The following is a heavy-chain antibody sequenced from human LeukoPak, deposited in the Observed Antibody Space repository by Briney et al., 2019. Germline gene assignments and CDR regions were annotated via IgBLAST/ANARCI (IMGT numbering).Heavy chain of an antibody. V-gene: IGHV5-10-1*01. CDR2: IDPCDSYT. CDR3: ARHWVIAAAGSTVDY. CDR1: GYSFTSYW. J-gene: IGHJ4*02. D-gene: IGHD6-13*01. Sequence: GESLKISCQGSGYSFTSYWISWVRQMPGKGLGWMGRIDPCDSYTNYSPSFQGHVTISADKSISTAYLQWSSLQASDTAMYYCARHWVIAAAGSTVDYCGQRTPVTVSS.